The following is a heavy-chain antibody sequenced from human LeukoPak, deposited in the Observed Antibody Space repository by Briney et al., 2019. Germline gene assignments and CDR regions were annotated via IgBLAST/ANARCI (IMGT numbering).Heavy chain of an antibody. CDR2: INPNSGGT. J-gene: IGHJ4*02. Sequence: GASVKVSCKASGYTFTGYYMHWVRQAPGQGLEWMGWINPNSGGTNYAQKFQGRVTMTRDTSISTAYMELSRLRSDDTALYYCRMYNWNDDDYFDYWCQGTLATVSS. CDR3: RMYNWNDDDYFDY. D-gene: IGHD1-1*01. V-gene: IGHV1-2*02. CDR1: GYTFTGYY.